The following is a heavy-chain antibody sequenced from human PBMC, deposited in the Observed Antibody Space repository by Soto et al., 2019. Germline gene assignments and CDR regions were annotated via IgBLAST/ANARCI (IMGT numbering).Heavy chain of an antibody. CDR2: INHSGST. D-gene: IGHD3-3*01. CDR1: GGSLIGYY. V-gene: IGHV4-34*01. Sequence: PSETLSLTCAVYGGSLIGYYWIWIRQPPGKGLEWIGEINHSGSTNYSPSLKSRVTILVDTSKNQFSLQLSSVTAADTAMYYCARGDFAWEPSTDYWGQGTLVTVSS. J-gene: IGHJ4*02. CDR3: ARGDFAWEPSTDY.